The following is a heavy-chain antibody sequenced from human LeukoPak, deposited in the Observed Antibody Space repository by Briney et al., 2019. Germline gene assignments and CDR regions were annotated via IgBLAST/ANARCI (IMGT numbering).Heavy chain of an antibody. V-gene: IGHV4-39*07. J-gene: IGHJ6*03. CDR3: ARDRGQWLVYYYYMDV. Sequence: PSETLSLTCTVSGGSISSSSYYWGWIRQPPGKGLEWIGSIYYSGSTYYNPSLKSRVTISVDTSKNQFSLKLSSVTAADTAVYYCARDRGQWLVYYYYMDVWGKGTTVTVSS. CDR1: GGSISSSSYY. D-gene: IGHD6-19*01. CDR2: IYYSGST.